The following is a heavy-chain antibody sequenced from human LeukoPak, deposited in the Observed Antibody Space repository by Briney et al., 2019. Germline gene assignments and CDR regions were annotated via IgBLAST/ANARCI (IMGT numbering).Heavy chain of an antibody. J-gene: IGHJ3*02. CDR1: GFTFDDYA. CDR3: AREDMVRGVIRAFDI. V-gene: IGHV3-9*03. D-gene: IGHD3-10*01. CDR2: ISWNSGSI. Sequence: GGSLRLSCAASGFTFDDYAMHWVRQAPGKGLEWVSGISWNSGSIGYADSVKGRFTISRDNAKNSLYLQMNSLRAEDMALYYCAREDMVRGVIRAFDIWGQRTMVTVSS.